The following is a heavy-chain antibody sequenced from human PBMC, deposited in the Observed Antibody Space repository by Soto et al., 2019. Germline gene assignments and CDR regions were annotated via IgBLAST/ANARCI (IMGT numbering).Heavy chain of an antibody. CDR3: ARRGIDTMSGFDALDV. V-gene: IGHV3-13*01. CDR2: IVVAGDT. D-gene: IGHD6-25*01. CDR1: GFTFSTYD. J-gene: IGHJ3*01. Sequence: PGGSLRLSCTTSGFTFSTYDMHWVRQVTGKGLEWVSDIVVAGDTYYPDSVKGRFTISRENAKNSLYLQMDSLRVEDTAVYYCARRGIDTMSGFDALDVWGLGTKVTVSS.